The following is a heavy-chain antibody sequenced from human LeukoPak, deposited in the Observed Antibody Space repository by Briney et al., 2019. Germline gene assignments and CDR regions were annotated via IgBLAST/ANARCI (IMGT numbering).Heavy chain of an antibody. Sequence: SETLSLTCAVSGGSVSSSNWWSWVGQPPGKGLEWIGEISYSGSTNYNPSLKSRVTVSVDKSKNQLSLELSSVTAADTAVYYCARGGSWYLSFWGQGTLVTVSS. J-gene: IGHJ4*02. CDR3: ARGGSWYLSF. CDR1: GGSVSSSNW. CDR2: ISYSGST. D-gene: IGHD6-13*01. V-gene: IGHV4-4*02.